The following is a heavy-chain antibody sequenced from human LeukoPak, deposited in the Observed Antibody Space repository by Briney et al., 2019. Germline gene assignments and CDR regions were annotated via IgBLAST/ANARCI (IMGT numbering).Heavy chain of an antibody. CDR2: IIPILGIA. CDR3: ARAAVAGISPYYYYHGMDV. J-gene: IGHJ6*02. D-gene: IGHD6-19*01. V-gene: IGHV1-69*04. CDR1: GGTFSSYA. Sequence: GASVKVSCKASGGTFSSYAISWARQAPGQGLEWMGRIIPILGIANYAQKFQGRVTITADKSTSTAYMELSSLRSEDTAVYYCARAAVAGISPYYYYHGMDVWGQGTTVTVSS.